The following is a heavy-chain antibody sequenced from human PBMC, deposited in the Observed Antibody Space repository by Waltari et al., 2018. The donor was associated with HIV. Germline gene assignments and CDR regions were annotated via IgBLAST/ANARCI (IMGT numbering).Heavy chain of an antibody. D-gene: IGHD2-2*01. J-gene: IGHJ4*02. CDR1: GGTFSSYK. CDR3: ARDLGYCNSYTCGPFDY. V-gene: IGHV1-69*14. Sequence: QVQLVQSGAEVKNPGSSVRVSCKTSGGTFSSYKISWVRQAPGQGLEWMGGIIPFLGSANYAQKVQGRVTIAADKSTSTVYMYLSSLRSDDTAVYYCARDLGYCNSYTCGPFDYWGQGTLVTVSS. CDR2: IIPFLGSA.